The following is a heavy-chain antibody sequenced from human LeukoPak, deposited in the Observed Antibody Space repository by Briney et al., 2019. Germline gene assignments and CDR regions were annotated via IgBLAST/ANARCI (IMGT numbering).Heavy chain of an antibody. CDR3: TLIQGWGSGSYYRDF. D-gene: IGHD3-10*01. Sequence: GGSLRLSCAASGFSISNDWMSWVRQAPGKGLEWVARVKSKGAGETTDYAAPVKGRFTISRDDSKNTLYLQMNSLKAEDTAVYYCTLIQGWGSGSYYRDFWGQGTLVTVSS. V-gene: IGHV3-15*01. J-gene: IGHJ4*02. CDR1: GFSISNDW. CDR2: VKSKGAGETT.